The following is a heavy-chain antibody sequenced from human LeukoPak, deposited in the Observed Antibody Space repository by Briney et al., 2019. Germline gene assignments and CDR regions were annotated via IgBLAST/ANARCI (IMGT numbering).Heavy chain of an antibody. CDR3: ARDRYYYASSGYSQLFDY. Sequence: SETLSLTCTVSGGSISSYYWSWIRQPAGKGLEWIGRIHTSGSTNYNPSLKSRVTMSVDTSKNQFSLKLSSVTAADTAVYYCARDRYYYASSGYSQLFDYWGQGTLVTVSS. V-gene: IGHV4-4*07. D-gene: IGHD3-22*01. CDR1: GGSISSYY. J-gene: IGHJ4*02. CDR2: IHTSGST.